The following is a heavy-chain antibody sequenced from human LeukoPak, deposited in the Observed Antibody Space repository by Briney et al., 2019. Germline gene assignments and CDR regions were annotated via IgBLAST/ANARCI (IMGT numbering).Heavy chain of an antibody. Sequence: GGSLRLSCAASGFTFSSYWMSWVRQAPGKGLEWVANIKQDGSEKYYVDSVKGRSTISRDNAKNSLYLQMNSLRAEDTAVYYCARGQTDFRSDHYFDYWGQGTLVTVSS. CDR2: IKQDGSEK. V-gene: IGHV3-7*01. J-gene: IGHJ4*02. CDR3: ARGQTDFRSDHYFDY. CDR1: GFTFSSYW. D-gene: IGHD3-3*01.